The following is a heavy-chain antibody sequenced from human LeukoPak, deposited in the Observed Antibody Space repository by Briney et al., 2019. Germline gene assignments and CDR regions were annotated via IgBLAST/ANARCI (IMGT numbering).Heavy chain of an antibody. V-gene: IGHV3-11*04. D-gene: IGHD2-15*01. J-gene: IGHJ6*03. CDR1: GFTFSDYY. CDR3: TRDATDYYYYYMDV. CDR2: ISSSGSTI. Sequence: GGSLRLSCAASGFTFSDYYMSWIRLAPGKGLEWVSYISSSGSTIYYADSVKGRFTISRDNAKNSLYLQMNSLRAEDTAVYYCTRDATDYYYYYMDVWGKGTTVTVSS.